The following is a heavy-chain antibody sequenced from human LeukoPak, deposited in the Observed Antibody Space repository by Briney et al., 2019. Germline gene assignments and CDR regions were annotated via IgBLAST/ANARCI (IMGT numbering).Heavy chain of an antibody. CDR1: GGSISSYY. V-gene: IGHV4-59*08. CDR3: ARAVSGRYMAFDI. Sequence: KPSETLSLTCTVSGGSISSYYWSWIRQPPGKGLEWIGYIYYSGSTNYNPSLKSRVTISVDTSKNQFSLKLSSVTAADTAVYYCARAVSGRYMAFDIWGQGTMVTVSS. CDR2: IYYSGST. D-gene: IGHD6-19*01. J-gene: IGHJ3*02.